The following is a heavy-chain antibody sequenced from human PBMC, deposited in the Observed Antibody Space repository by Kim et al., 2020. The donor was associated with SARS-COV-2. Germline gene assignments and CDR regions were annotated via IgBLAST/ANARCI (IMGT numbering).Heavy chain of an antibody. J-gene: IGHJ4*02. V-gene: IGHV3-23*01. CDR1: GFTFSSYA. CDR2: ISGSGGST. CDR3: ARGRRDSSGWYLGSDVTTLLFDY. D-gene: IGHD6-19*01. Sequence: GGSLRLSCAASGFTFSSYAMSWVRQAPGKGLEWVSAISGSGGSTYYADSVKGRFTISRANSKNTLYLQMNSLRAEDTAVYYCARGRRDSSGWYLGSDVTTLLFDYWGQGTLVTVSS.